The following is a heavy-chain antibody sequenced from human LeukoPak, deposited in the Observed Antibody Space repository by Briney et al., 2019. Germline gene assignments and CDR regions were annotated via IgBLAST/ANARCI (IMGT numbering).Heavy chain of an antibody. J-gene: IGHJ3*02. Sequence: GGSLRLSCAASGFTFSSYAMGWVRQAPGKGLEWVSAISGSGGSTYYADSVKGRFTISRDNSKNTLYLQMNSLRAEDTAVYYCAKATGSGWYRDAFDIWGQGTMVTVSS. D-gene: IGHD6-19*01. CDR1: GFTFSSYA. CDR2: ISGSGGST. CDR3: AKATGSGWYRDAFDI. V-gene: IGHV3-23*01.